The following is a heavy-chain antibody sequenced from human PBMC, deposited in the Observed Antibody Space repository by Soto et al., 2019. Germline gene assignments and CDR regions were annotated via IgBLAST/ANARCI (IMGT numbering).Heavy chain of an antibody. CDR3: ARAREYSSGWFSHHLYYYYYGMDV. J-gene: IGHJ6*02. V-gene: IGHV3-21*01. D-gene: IGHD6-19*01. CDR1: GFTFSSYS. CDR2: ISSSSSYI. Sequence: EVQLVGSGGGLVKPGGSLRLSCAASGFTFSSYSMNWVRQAPGKGLEWVSSISSSSSYIYYADSVKGRLTISRDNAKNSLYLQMNSLRAEDTAVYYCARAREYSSGWFSHHLYYYYYGMDVWGQGTTVTVSS.